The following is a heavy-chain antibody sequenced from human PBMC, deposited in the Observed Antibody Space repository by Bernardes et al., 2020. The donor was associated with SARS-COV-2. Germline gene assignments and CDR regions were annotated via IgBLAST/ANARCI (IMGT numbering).Heavy chain of an antibody. D-gene: IGHD7-27*01. CDR1: GFTFTVNG. CDR3: AKDQGYWGKFGL. J-gene: IGHJ2*01. CDR2: LSQDATHK. Sequence: GGSLRLSCAASGFTFTVNGMHWFRQAPGKGLEWVAFLSQDATHKIYADSVKGRFTISRDISKTTLYLQMNDLRPEDTAIYFCAKDQGYWGKFGLWGRGTLVTVSS. V-gene: IGHV3-30*02.